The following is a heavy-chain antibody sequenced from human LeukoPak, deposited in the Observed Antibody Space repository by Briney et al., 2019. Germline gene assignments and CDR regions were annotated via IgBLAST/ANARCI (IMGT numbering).Heavy chain of an antibody. CDR2: MNPNNGDS. Sequence: ASVRVSCKASGYTLTSYHINWVRQASGQGLEWMGWMNPNNGDSGYAQNSQGRVTITTDTSINTAYMELRILRSDDTAVYFCARTTSLTASGYDYWGQGTLVTVSS. CDR1: GYTLTSYH. J-gene: IGHJ4*02. D-gene: IGHD4-17*01. V-gene: IGHV1-8*03. CDR3: ARTTSLTASGYDY.